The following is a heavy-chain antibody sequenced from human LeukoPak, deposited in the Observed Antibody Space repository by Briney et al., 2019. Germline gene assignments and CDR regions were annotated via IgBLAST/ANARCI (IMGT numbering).Heavy chain of an antibody. CDR3: AHRLHAYGEYDF. CDR1: GFSLSSSGGG. J-gene: IGHJ4*02. D-gene: IGHD2/OR15-2a*01. Sequence: SGPTLVNPTQTLTLTCTFSGFSLSSSGGGVGWIRQPPGKALEWLARIYSGDDKRYSPSLQSRPTVAWDTSENQVVLTMTNMDPVDTATYYCAHRLHAYGEYDFWGQGILVTVSS. V-gene: IGHV2-5*02. CDR2: IYSGDDK.